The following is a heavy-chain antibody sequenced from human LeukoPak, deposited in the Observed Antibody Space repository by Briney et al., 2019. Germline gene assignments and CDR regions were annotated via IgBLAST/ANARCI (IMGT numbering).Heavy chain of an antibody. CDR1: GYTFTSYD. V-gene: IGHV1-8*03. CDR3: ERGNRVVRPAADYFDY. CDR2: MKPNSGNT. D-gene: IGHD2-2*01. J-gene: IGHJ4*02. Sequence: ASVKVSCKASGYTFTSYDINWVRQAPGQGLEWMGWMKPNSGNTSYAQKFQGRVTITRNTSISTAYLELSSLRSEDTAVYYCERGNRVVRPAADYFDYWGQGTLVTVSS.